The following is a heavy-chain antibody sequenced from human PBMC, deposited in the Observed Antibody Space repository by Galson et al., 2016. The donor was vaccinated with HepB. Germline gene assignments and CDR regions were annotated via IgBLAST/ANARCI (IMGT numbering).Heavy chain of an antibody. J-gene: IGHJ5*02. Sequence: SLRLSCAASGFTFSDAWMMWVRQAPGKGLELVSSISSNSSYIYNADSVKGRFTISRDNAKNSLYLHMNSLRAEDTAVYYCARGVMYYYGSGDSNWFDPWGQGTLVIVSS. D-gene: IGHD3-10*01. CDR2: ISSNSSYI. CDR1: GFTFSDAW. CDR3: ARGVMYYYGSGDSNWFDP. V-gene: IGHV3-21*01.